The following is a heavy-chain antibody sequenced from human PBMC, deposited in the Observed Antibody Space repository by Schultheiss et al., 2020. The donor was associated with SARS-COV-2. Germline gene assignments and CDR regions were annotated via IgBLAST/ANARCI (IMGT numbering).Heavy chain of an antibody. J-gene: IGHJ5*02. V-gene: IGHV4-34*01. CDR2: IYYSGST. CDR3: ARGGGSYLYWFDP. D-gene: IGHD1-26*01. Sequence: SETLSLTCAVYGGSFSGYYWSWIRQSPGKGLEWIGSIYYSGSTNYNPSLKSRVTISVDKSKNQFSLKLSSVTAADTAVYYCARGGGSYLYWFDPWGQGTLVTVSS. CDR1: GGSFSGYY.